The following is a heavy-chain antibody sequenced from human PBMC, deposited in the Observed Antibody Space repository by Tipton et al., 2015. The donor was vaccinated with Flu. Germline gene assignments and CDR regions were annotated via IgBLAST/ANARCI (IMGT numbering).Heavy chain of an antibody. CDR3: ARDQVSAFDY. J-gene: IGHJ4*02. CDR2: IKTNGRET. CDR1: GFSFSNHW. Sequence: SLRLSCAASGFSFSNHWMSWVRQAPGKGLEWVANIKTNGRETHYADSVRGRFTISRDNAKNSLYLEVKSLRAEDTAMYFCARDQVSAFDYWGQGTVVTVSS. V-gene: IGHV3-7*03.